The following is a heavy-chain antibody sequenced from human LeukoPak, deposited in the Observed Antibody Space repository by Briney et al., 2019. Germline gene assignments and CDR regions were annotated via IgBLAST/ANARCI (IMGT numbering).Heavy chain of an antibody. CDR3: AREALGYCSGGSCLEDAFDI. D-gene: IGHD2-15*01. J-gene: IGHJ3*02. CDR2: IWYDGSNK. V-gene: IGHV3-33*08. CDR1: GFTFSSYG. Sequence: GGSLRLSCAASGFTFSSYGMHWVRQAPGKGLEWVAVIWYDGSNKYYADSVKGRFTISRDNSKNTLYLQMNSLRAEDTAVYYCAREALGYCSGGSCLEDAFDIWGQGTMVTVSS.